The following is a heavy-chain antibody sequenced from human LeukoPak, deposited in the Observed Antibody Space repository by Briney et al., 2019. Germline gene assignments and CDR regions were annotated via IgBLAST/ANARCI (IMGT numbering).Heavy chain of an antibody. Sequence: ASVRVSCKVSGYSVTELSMQWVRQAPGQGLECLGGFDPEEAKMVYAQKFQGRVTMTEDTSTDTAYMDLRGLTSEDTAVYYCATRSGDFWSGYVDWGQGTLVAVSS. D-gene: IGHD3-3*01. J-gene: IGHJ4*02. V-gene: IGHV1-24*01. CDR2: FDPEEAKM. CDR3: ATRSGDFWSGYVD. CDR1: GYSVTELS.